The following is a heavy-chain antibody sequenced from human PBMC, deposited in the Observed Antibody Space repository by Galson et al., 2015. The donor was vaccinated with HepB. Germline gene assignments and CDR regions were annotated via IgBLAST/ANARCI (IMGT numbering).Heavy chain of an antibody. V-gene: IGHV3-48*01. CDR2: ISSSSSTI. Sequence: SLRLSCAASGFTFSSYSMNWVRQAPGKGLEWVSYISSSSSTIYYAVSVKGRFTISRDNAKNSLYLQMNSLRAEDTAVYYCARGPTYLGDAFEIWGQGTMVTVSS. CDR3: ARGPTYLGDAFEI. J-gene: IGHJ3*02. CDR1: GFTFSSYS.